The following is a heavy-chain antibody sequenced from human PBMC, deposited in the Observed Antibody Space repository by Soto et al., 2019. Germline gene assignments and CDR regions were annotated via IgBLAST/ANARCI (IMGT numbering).Heavy chain of an antibody. J-gene: IGHJ4*02. Sequence: ASVKVSCKASGCTFTSYYMHWVRQAPGQGLEWMGIINPSGGSTSYAQKFQGRVTMTRDTSTSTVYMELSSLRSEDTAVYYCARDPDTAMAPYYFDYWGQGTLVTVSS. V-gene: IGHV1-46*01. CDR1: GCTFTSYY. D-gene: IGHD5-18*01. CDR3: ARDPDTAMAPYYFDY. CDR2: INPSGGST.